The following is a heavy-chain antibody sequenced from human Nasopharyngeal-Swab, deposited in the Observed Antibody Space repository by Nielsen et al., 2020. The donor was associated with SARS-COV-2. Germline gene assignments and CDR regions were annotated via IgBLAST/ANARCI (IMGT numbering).Heavy chain of an antibody. J-gene: IGHJ3*02. CDR3: ARAGVGGAFDI. CDR1: GGSISSYY. CDR2: IYYSGST. V-gene: IGHV4-59*01. Sequence: SETLSLTCTVSGGSISSYYWSWIRQPPGKGLEWIGYIYYSGSTNYNPSLKSRVTISVDTSKNQFSLKLSSVTAADTAVYYCARAGVGGAFDIWGQGTMATVSS. D-gene: IGHD3-16*01.